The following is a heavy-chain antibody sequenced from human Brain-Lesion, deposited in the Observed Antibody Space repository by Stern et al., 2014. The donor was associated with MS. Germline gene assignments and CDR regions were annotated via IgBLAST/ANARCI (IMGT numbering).Heavy chain of an antibody. CDR2: IFNSGST. V-gene: IGHV4-61*02. CDR3: ARGRVVPGFQYYATDV. Sequence: QVQLVESGPGLVKPSQTLSLSCTVSGGSISSGGYYWSWIRQPAGKGLEWIGRIFNSGSTSYNPSLQSRVTISIDTSKNHFSLRLNSMTAADTAVYYCARGRVVPGFQYYATDVWGQGTTVIVSS. J-gene: IGHJ6*02. D-gene: IGHD2-2*01. CDR1: GGSISSGGYY.